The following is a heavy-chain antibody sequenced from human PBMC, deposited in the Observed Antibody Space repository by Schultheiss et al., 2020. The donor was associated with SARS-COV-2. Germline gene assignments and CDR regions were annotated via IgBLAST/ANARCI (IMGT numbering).Heavy chain of an antibody. CDR2: IVVGSGNT. J-gene: IGHJ2*01. CDR3: ARDRYDFWSGYVSYWYFDL. V-gene: IGHV1-58*01. CDR1: GFTFTSSA. D-gene: IGHD3-3*01. Sequence: KISCKASGFTFTSSAVQWVRQARGQRLEWIGWIVVGSGNTNYAQKFQGRVTITADESTSTAYMELSSLRSEDTAVYYCARDRYDFWSGYVSYWYFDLWGRGTLVTVSS.